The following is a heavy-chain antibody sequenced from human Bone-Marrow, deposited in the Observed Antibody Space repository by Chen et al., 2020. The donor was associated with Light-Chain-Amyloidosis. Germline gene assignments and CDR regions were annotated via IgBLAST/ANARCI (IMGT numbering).Heavy chain of an antibody. J-gene: IGHJ4*02. CDR3: AREYSGSHFDY. D-gene: IGHD1-26*01. V-gene: IGHV4-38-2*02. CDR1: GYSISSGYY. Sequence: QVQLQESGPGLVKPSETLSLTCAVSGYSISSGYYWGWIRQPPGKGLEWIASIHHSGGAFYNPSLKSRVTISVATSKSQFSLKLYSVTAADTAVYYCAREYSGSHFDYWGQGTLVPVSS. CDR2: IHHSGGA.